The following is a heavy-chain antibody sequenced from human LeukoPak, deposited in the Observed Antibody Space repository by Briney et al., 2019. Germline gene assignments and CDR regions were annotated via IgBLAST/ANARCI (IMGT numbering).Heavy chain of an antibody. D-gene: IGHD3-22*01. Sequence: GGSLRLSCAASGFTFSSYVMNWVRQAPGKGLEWVSAIGGSDGSTFYADSVKGRFTISRDNSKNTMFLQLSSLRVEDTAIYYCAKRKDRSGYYHMDYWGQGTLVTVSS. J-gene: IGHJ4*02. CDR2: IGGSDGST. CDR3: AKRKDRSGYYHMDY. CDR1: GFTFSSYV. V-gene: IGHV3-23*01.